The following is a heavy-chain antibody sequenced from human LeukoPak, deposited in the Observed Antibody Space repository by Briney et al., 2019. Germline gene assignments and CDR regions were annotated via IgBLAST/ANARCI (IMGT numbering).Heavy chain of an antibody. CDR3: ARPYSSGWYSYGMDV. CDR1: GYSFTSYW. Sequence: PGESLKISCKGSGYSFTSYWISWVRQMPGKGLEWMGRIDPSDSYTNYSPSFQGHVTISADKSISTAYLQWSSLKASDTAMYYCARPYSSGWYSYGMDVWGQGTTVTVSS. CDR2: IDPSDSYT. J-gene: IGHJ6*02. D-gene: IGHD6-19*01. V-gene: IGHV5-10-1*01.